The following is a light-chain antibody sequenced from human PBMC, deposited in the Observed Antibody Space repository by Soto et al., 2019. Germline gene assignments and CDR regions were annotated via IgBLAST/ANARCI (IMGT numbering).Light chain of an antibody. Sequence: QSVLTQPPSASRTPGQRVTLSFSGSSSNIGSNYVYWYQQLPGTAPKLLIYRNNQRPSGVPDRFSGSKSGTSASLAISGLRSEDEADYYCAAWDDSLSGWVFGGGTKLTVL. V-gene: IGLV1-47*01. J-gene: IGLJ3*02. CDR3: AAWDDSLSGWV. CDR1: SSNIGSNY. CDR2: RNN.